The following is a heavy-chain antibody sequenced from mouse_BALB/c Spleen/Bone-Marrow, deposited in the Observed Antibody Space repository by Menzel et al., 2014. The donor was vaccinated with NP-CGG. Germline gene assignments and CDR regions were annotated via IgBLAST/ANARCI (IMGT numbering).Heavy chain of an antibody. Sequence: EVHLVESGGGLVKPGGSLKLSCAASGFAFSSYDMSWVHQTPERRLEWVAYISSGGGSTYYPDTVKGRFTISRDNAKSTLYLQMSSLKSEDTAMYYCARQGYYDYDYAMDYWGQGTSVTVSS. CDR1: GFAFSSYD. CDR3: ARQGYYDYDYAMDY. CDR2: ISSGGGST. D-gene: IGHD2-4*01. J-gene: IGHJ4*01. V-gene: IGHV5-12-1*01.